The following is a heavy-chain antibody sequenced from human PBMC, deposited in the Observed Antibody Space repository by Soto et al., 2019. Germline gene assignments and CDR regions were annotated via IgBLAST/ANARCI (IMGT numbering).Heavy chain of an antibody. V-gene: IGHV1-8*01. CDR1: GYTFTMYD. Sequence: ASVKVSCKASGYTFTMYDINCVLQSTLQGRDGMGWMNPNSGNTGYAQKFQGRVTMTRNTSISTAYMELSSLRSEDTAVYYCARGSIAARGGYYGMDVWGQGTTVTVSS. CDR3: ARGSIAARGGYYGMDV. J-gene: IGHJ6*02. CDR2: MNPNSGNT. D-gene: IGHD6-6*01.